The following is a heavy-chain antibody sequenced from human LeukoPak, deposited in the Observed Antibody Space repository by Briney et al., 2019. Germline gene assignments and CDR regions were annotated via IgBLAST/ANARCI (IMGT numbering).Heavy chain of an antibody. CDR1: GFTFSSYA. Sequence: PGGSLRLSCAASGFTFSSYAMSWVRQAPGKGLEWVSAISGSGGSTYYAYSVKGRFTISRDNSKNTLYLQMNSLRAEDTAVYYCANTIFGVVMVDYWGQGTLVTVSS. D-gene: IGHD3-3*01. CDR2: ISGSGGST. J-gene: IGHJ4*02. V-gene: IGHV3-23*01. CDR3: ANTIFGVVMVDY.